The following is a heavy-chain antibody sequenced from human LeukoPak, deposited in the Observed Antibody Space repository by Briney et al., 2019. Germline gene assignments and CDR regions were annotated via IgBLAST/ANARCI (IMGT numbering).Heavy chain of an antibody. Sequence: PGGSLGLSCAASGFIFSTYAIHWVRQAPGKGLEWVAVISYDGTNKNYADSVKGRFTISRDNSKNTLYLQLNSLRAEDAAVYYCARDRTPNWSAYSNPTFHYWGQGTLVTVSS. CDR1: GFIFSTYA. CDR2: ISYDGTNK. V-gene: IGHV3-30*07. D-gene: IGHD4-11*01. CDR3: ARDRTPNWSAYSNPTFHY. J-gene: IGHJ4*02.